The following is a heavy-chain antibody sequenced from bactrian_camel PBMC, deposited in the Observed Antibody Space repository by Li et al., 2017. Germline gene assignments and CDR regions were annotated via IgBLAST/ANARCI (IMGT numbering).Heavy chain of an antibody. D-gene: IGHD3*01. V-gene: IGHV3S53*01. CDR2: IASDGTK. CDR1: GYTYSTYC. J-gene: IGHJ4*01. Sequence: HVQLVESGGGLVQPGGSLRLSCAASGYTYSTYCMGWFRQAPRKEREEVAAIASDGTKNYADSVKGRFIISQDNAKNTLYLQMNSLKTEDTAVYYCASDQAVVGPDEYNYWGQETQVTVS. CDR3: ASDQAVVGPDEYNY.